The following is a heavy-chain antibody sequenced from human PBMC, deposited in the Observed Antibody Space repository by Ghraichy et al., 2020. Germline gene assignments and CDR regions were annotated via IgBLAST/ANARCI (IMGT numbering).Heavy chain of an antibody. CDR3: ARDLSKVLVSEGDY. CDR2: ISSSSSYI. J-gene: IGHJ4*02. V-gene: IGHV3-21*01. D-gene: IGHD2/OR15-2a*01. CDR1: GFTFSSYS. Sequence: GGSLRLSCAASGFTFSSYSMNWVRQAPGKGLEWVSSISSSSSYIYYADSVKGRFTISRDNAKNSLYLQMNSLRAEDTAVYYCARDLSKVLVSEGDYWGQGTLVTVSS.